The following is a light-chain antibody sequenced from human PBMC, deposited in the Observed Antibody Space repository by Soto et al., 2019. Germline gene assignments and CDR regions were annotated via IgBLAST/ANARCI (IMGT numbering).Light chain of an antibody. CDR2: AAS. CDR3: QQSYSTLGT. CDR1: QSIASY. V-gene: IGKV1-39*01. Sequence: DIHITQSPSSLSASVGDRVTITCRASQSIASYLNWYQQKPGKAPKFLIFAASSLQSGVPSRFSGSGSGTDFTLTLSGLQPEDFATYYCQQSYSTLGTFGQGTKVDIK. J-gene: IGKJ1*01.